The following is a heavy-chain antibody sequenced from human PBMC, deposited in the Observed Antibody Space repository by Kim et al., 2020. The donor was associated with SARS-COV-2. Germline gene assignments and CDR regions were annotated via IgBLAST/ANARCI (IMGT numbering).Heavy chain of an antibody. CDR2: K. V-gene: IGHV3-48*03. D-gene: IGHD1-1*01. CDR3: ARDERGGVLTV. J-gene: IGHJ6*02. Sequence: KYYADSVKGRFTISRDNAKNSLYLQMTSLRAEDTAVYYCARDERGGVLTVWGQGTTVTVSS.